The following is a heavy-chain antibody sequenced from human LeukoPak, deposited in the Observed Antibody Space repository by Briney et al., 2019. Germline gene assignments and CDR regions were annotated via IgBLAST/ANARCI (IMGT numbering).Heavy chain of an antibody. CDR1: GCSLSSYY. CDR2: IYTSGST. CDR3: ARRGSSPWYYFDY. V-gene: IGHV4-4*09. D-gene: IGHD6-6*01. J-gene: IGHJ4*02. Sequence: PSETLSLTCTVSGCSLSSYYWSWIRQPPGKGLEWIGYIYTSGSTNYNPSLKSRVTISVYTSKNQFSLKLSSVTAADTAVYYCARRGSSPWYYFDYWGQGTLVTVSS.